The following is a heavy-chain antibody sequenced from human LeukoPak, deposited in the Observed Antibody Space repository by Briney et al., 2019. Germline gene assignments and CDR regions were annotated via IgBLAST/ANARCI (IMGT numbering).Heavy chain of an antibody. CDR2: ISYDGSNK. Sequence: GGSLRLSRAASGFTFSSYARHWVRQAPGKGLEWVAVISYDGSNKYYADSVKGRFTISRDNSKNTLYLQMNSLRAEDTAVYYCAREPPGMVTTGEYDYWGQGTLVTVSS. V-gene: IGHV3-30*04. CDR3: AREPPGMVTTGEYDY. J-gene: IGHJ4*02. CDR1: GFTFSSYA. D-gene: IGHD4-17*01.